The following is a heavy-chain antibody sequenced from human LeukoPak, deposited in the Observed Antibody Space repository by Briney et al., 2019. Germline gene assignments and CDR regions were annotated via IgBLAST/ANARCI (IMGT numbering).Heavy chain of an antibody. Sequence: AETLSLTCTVSGVSISIYYWSWIRQPPGKGLEWIGYIYNSGSTSYNPSLKSRATISADTSKNQFSLKLSSVTAADTAVYYCVRDRELNYWGREPWSPSPQ. J-gene: IGHJ4*02. CDR3: VRDRELNY. CDR2: IYNSGST. CDR1: GVSISIYY. D-gene: IGHD1-7*01. V-gene: IGHV4-59*01.